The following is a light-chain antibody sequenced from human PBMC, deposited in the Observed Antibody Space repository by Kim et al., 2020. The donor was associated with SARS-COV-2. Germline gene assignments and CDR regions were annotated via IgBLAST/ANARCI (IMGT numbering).Light chain of an antibody. CDR2: GAS. V-gene: IGKV3-20*01. Sequence: LSPGERATLSCRASQSVSSSYLAWYQQKPGQAPRLLIYGASSRATGIPDRFSGSGSGTDFTLTISRLEPEDFAVYYCQQYGSSPYTFGQGTKQEIK. CDR1: QSVSSSY. CDR3: QQYGSSPYT. J-gene: IGKJ2*01.